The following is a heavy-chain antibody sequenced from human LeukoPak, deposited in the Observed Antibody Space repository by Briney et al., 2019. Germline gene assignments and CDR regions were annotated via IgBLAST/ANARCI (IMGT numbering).Heavy chain of an antibody. V-gene: IGHV1-69*04. Sequence: SSVKVSCKASGGTFSSYAISWVRQAPGQGLEWMGRIIPIFGIANYAQKFQGRVTITADKSTSTAYMELSSLRSEDTAVYYCARERMAWISPTRDHYYYYGMDVWGQGTTVTVSS. CDR3: ARERMAWISPTRDHYYYYGMDV. J-gene: IGHJ6*02. CDR2: IIPIFGIA. CDR1: GGTFSSYA. D-gene: IGHD5-12*01.